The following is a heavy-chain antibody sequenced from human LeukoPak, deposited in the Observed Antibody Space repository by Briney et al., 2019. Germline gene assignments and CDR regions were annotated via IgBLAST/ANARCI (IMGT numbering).Heavy chain of an antibody. D-gene: IGHD5-24*01. CDR1: SGSLSRYY. V-gene: IGHV4-34*01. CDR2: INHSGST. CDR3: AMFGDKMATIDGGDFDY. J-gene: IGHJ4*02. Sequence: PSETLSLTCAVYSGSLSRYYWSWIRQPPGKGLEWIGEINHSGSTNHNPSLKSRVTISVDTSKNQFSLKLRSVTAADTAVYYCAMFGDKMATIDGGDFDYWGQGTLVTVSS.